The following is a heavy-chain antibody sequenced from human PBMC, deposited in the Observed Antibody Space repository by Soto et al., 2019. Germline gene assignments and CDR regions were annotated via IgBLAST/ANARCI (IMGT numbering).Heavy chain of an antibody. CDR2: IYPADSDT. CDR3: ERGPVSLFDH. Sequence: GESLKISGKASGYTFASYWIGWVRQMPGKGLEWMGIIYPADSDTRYNPSFQGQVTISADKSITTAYLQWSSLKASDTAMYYCERGPVSLFDHWGQGTLVTVSS. J-gene: IGHJ4*02. CDR1: GYTFASYW. D-gene: IGHD3-16*01. V-gene: IGHV5-51*01.